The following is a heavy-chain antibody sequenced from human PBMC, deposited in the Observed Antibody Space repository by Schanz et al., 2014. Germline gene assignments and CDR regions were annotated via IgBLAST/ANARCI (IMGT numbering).Heavy chain of an antibody. V-gene: IGHV3-23*01. CDR3: VRDSFFAFDY. CDR1: GFTFSTHA. CDR2: ISGGGGTT. D-gene: IGHD3-3*01. J-gene: IGHJ4*02. Sequence: EMQLLESGGGLIQPGGSLRLSCAASGFTFSTHAMSWVRQAPGRGLEWVSAISGGGGTTYYTDSVKGRFTMSRDNAKNSVFLQMNSLRAEDTAVYYCVRDSFFAFDYWGQGTLVTVSS.